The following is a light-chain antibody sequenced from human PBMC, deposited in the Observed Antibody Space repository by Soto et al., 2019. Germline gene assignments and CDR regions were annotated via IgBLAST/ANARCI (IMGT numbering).Light chain of an antibody. CDR1: QSISNY. CDR2: DAS. V-gene: IGKV1-39*01. J-gene: IGKJ2*01. CDR3: QQSYSTPPGT. Sequence: DIQMTQSQSSLSASVGDRVTITCRASQSISNYLNWYQQKPGKAPNLLIYDASSLKSGVPSRFSGSGSGTDFTLTISSLQPEDFATYYCQQSYSTPPGTFGQGTKLEIK.